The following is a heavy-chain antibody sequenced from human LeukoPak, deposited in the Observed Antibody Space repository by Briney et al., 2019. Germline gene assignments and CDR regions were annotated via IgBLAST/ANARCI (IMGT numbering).Heavy chain of an antibody. CDR2: INPSGGST. CDR3: ARGRAPNYYDSSGYSSFDY. CDR1: GYTFTSYY. V-gene: IGHV1-46*01. Sequence: ASVEVSCKASGYTFTSYYMHWVRQAPGQGLEWMGIINPSGGSTSYAQKFQGRVTMTRDTSTSTVYMELSSLRSEDTAVYYCARGRAPNYYDSSGYSSFDYWGQGTLVTVSS. J-gene: IGHJ4*02. D-gene: IGHD3-22*01.